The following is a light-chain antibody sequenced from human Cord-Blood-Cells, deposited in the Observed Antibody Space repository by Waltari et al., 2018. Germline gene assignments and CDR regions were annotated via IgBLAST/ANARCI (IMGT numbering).Light chain of an antibody. CDR3: QQRSNWLT. CDR1: QSVSSY. CDR2: DAS. Sequence: VLTQSAATLSFSPGERATLASRASQSVSSYLAWYQQKPGQAPRLLIYDASNSATGIPARFSGSGSGTDFTLTISSLEPEDFAVYYCQQRSNWLTFGGGTKVEIK. V-gene: IGKV3-11*01. J-gene: IGKJ4*01.